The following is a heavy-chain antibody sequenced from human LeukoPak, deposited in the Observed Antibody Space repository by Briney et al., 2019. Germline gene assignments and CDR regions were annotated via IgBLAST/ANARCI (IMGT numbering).Heavy chain of an antibody. CDR1: GFTFSSYA. Sequence: GGSLRLSCAASGFTFSSYAMSWVRQAPGKGLEWVSAISGSGGSTYYADSVKGRFTISRDNSKNTLYLQMNSLRAEDTAVYYCAKDAGIAVIPKSYFDYWGQGALVTVSS. CDR3: AKDAGIAVIPKSYFDY. CDR2: ISGSGGST. V-gene: IGHV3-23*01. D-gene: IGHD6-19*01. J-gene: IGHJ4*02.